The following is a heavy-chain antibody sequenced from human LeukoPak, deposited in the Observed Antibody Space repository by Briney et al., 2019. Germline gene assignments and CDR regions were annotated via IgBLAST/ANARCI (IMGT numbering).Heavy chain of an antibody. D-gene: IGHD3-22*01. CDR1: GYTFSDYY. CDR3: ARTYYYDSSGYGSKTPTFDY. J-gene: IGHJ4*02. V-gene: IGHV1-2*02. CDR2: INPNSGDT. Sequence: ASVKVPCKTSGYTFSDYYIHWIRQAPGQGLEWVGWINPNSGDTDYAQKFQGRVTVTRDTSISTAYMELGRLRSDDTAVYYCARTYYYDSSGYGSKTPTFDYWGQGTLVTVSS.